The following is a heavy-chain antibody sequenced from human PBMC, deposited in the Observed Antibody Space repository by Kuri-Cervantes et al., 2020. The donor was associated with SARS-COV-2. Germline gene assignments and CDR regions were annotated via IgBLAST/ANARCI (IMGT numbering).Heavy chain of an antibody. CDR2: IWHDGSIT. CDR1: GFTFSGHW. CDR3: VRDGDHWNFDY. V-gene: IGHV3-33*08. D-gene: IGHD1-1*01. J-gene: IGHJ4*02. Sequence: GESLKISCAASGFTFSGHWIHWVRQAPDKGLEWVAVIWHDGSITYYADSVKGRFTLSRDNAKNMLFLQMSSLRAEDTAVYYCVRDGDHWNFDYWGQGTLVTVSS.